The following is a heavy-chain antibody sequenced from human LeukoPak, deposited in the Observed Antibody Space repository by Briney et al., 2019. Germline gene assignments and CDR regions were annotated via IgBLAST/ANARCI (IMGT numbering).Heavy chain of an antibody. J-gene: IGHJ4*02. CDR2: IYHSGRT. CDR1: GYSISSGYY. V-gene: IGHV4-38-2*02. D-gene: IGHD6-13*01. CDR3: ARCTSSSWFNY. Sequence: PSETLSLTCTVSGYSISSGYYWGWIRQPPGKGLEWIGSIYHSGRTYYNPSLKSRVTMSVDTSKNQFSLKLSSVTAADTAVYYCARCTSSSWFNYWGQGALVTVSS.